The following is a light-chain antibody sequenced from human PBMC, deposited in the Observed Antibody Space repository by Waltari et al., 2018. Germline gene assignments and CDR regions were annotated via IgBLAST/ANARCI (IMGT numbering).Light chain of an antibody. CDR2: DKN. V-gene: IGLV3-19*01. CDR3: HSRDASGVGGS. Sequence: SSELTQDPAVSVAMGQTVRITCQGDSLRRYYASWYQQRPGQAPILVMYDKNNRPSWFPDRFSGSNSHNTASLTITGAQAEDEASYYCHSRDASGVGGSFGGGTKLTVL. CDR1: SLRRYY. J-gene: IGLJ2*01.